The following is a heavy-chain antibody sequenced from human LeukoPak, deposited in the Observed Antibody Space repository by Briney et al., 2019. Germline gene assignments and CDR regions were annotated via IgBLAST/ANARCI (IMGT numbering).Heavy chain of an antibody. J-gene: IGHJ5*02. CDR1: GGSFSGYY. V-gene: IGHV4-34*01. CDR3: ARAYSSSWYFNWFDP. D-gene: IGHD6-13*01. CDR2: INRSGST. Sequence: PSETLSLTCAVHGGSFSGYYWSWIRQPPGKGLEWIGEINRSGSTNYNPSLKSRVTISVDTSKNQFSLQLTSVTAADTAVYYCARAYSSSWYFNWFDPWGQGTLVTVSS.